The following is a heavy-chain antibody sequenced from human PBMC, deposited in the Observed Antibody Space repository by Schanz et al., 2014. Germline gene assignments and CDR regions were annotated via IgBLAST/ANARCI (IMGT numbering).Heavy chain of an antibody. Sequence: LVVESGGGLVQPGGSLRLSCAASGFTFRNNWMHWFRQGPGKGLSWVSRIDGEGGDTRYADSVKGRFTVFRDNPRNMVFLQMNSLSVDDTGVYYCVRDERISSGVWFDPWGQGTLVTVSS. CDR1: GFTFRNNW. CDR2: IDGEGGDT. D-gene: IGHD6-19*01. V-gene: IGHV3-74*01. CDR3: VRDERISSGVWFDP. J-gene: IGHJ5*02.